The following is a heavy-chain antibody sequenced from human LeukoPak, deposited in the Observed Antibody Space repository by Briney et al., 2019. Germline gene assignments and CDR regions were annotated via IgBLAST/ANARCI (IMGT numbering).Heavy chain of an antibody. CDR3: ASEMATTYDY. CDR2: ISYDGSNK. CDR1: GFAFSSYG. Sequence: GRSLRLSCAASGFAFSSYGMHWVRQAPGKGLEWVAVISYDGSNKYYADSVKGRFTISRDNSKNTLYLQMNSLRAEDTAVYYCASEMATTYDYWGQGTLVTVSS. V-gene: IGHV3-30*03. J-gene: IGHJ4*02. D-gene: IGHD5-24*01.